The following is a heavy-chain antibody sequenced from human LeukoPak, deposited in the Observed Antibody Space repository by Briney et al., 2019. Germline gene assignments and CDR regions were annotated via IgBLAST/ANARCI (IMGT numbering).Heavy chain of an antibody. CDR2: IIPIFGTA. Sequence: SVKVSCKASGGTFSSYAISWVRQAPGQGLEWMGRIIPIFGTANYAQKFQGRVTITTDESTSTAYIELSSLRSEDTAVYYCARDRWAPSYFDYWGQGTLVTVSS. V-gene: IGHV1-69*05. J-gene: IGHJ4*02. CDR3: ARDRWAPSYFDY. D-gene: IGHD1-26*01. CDR1: GGTFSSYA.